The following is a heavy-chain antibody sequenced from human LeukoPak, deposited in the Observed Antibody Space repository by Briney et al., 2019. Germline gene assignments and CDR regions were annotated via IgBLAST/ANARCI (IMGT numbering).Heavy chain of an antibody. J-gene: IGHJ5*02. CDR3: ARGRYCSSTSCHIRWFDP. V-gene: IGHV4-34*01. Sequence: SETLSLTCAVYGGSFSGYYWSWIRQPPGKGLEWIGEINHSGSTNYNPSLKSRVTISVDTSKNQFSLKLSSVTAADTAVYYCARGRYCSSTSCHIRWFDPWGQGTLVTVSS. D-gene: IGHD2-2*02. CDR2: INHSGST. CDR1: GGSFSGYY.